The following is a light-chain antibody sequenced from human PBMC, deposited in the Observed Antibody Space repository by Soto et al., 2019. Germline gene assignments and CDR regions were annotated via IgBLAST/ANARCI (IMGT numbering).Light chain of an antibody. J-gene: IGKJ5*01. V-gene: IGKV3-20*01. Sequence: IVLTQSPGTLSLSPWERATLSCRASQSVSSSYLAWYQQKPGPAPRLLIYGASSRATGIPDRFSGSGSGTDFTLTISRLEPEDFAVYYCQQYGSSPTFGQGTRLEIK. CDR3: QQYGSSPT. CDR1: QSVSSSY. CDR2: GAS.